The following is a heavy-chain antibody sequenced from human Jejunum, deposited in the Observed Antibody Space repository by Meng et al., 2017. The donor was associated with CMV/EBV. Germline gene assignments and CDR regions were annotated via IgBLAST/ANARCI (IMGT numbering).Heavy chain of an antibody. J-gene: IGHJ6*02. V-gene: IGHV3-74*01. Sequence: SGFTFVDFWMHWVRQAPGKGLVWVSRINSDGSSTIYADSVKGRFTISRDNAKNTLYLQMNSLRAEDTAEYYCARATISSLSGMDVWGQGTTVTVSS. D-gene: IGHD3-9*01. CDR2: INSDGSST. CDR3: ARATISSLSGMDV. CDR1: GFTFVDFW.